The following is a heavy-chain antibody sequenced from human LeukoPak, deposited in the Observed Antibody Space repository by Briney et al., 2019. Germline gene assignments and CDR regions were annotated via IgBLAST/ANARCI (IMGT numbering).Heavy chain of an antibody. V-gene: IGHV4-4*02. CDR2: IYHSGST. J-gene: IGHJ5*02. D-gene: IGHD6-13*01. CDR1: GGSISSSNC. CDR3: AKYSSSPNWFDP. Sequence: PSETLSLTCAVSGGSISSSNCWSWVRQPPGKGLEWIGEIYHSGSTNYNPSLKSRVTISVDKSKNQFSLKLSSVTAADTAVYYCAKYSSSPNWFDPWGQGTLVTVSS.